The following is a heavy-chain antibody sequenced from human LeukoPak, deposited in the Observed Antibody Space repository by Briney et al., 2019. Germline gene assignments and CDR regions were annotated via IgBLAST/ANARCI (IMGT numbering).Heavy chain of an antibody. D-gene: IGHD6-13*01. J-gene: IGHJ4*02. Sequence: SETLSLTCTVSGGSISSYYWSWIRQPPGKGLEWIGYIYYSGSTNYNPSLKSRVTISVDTSKNRFSLKLSSVTAADTAVYYCARGTGYSSSWYNYWGQGTLVTVSS. CDR1: GGSISSYY. V-gene: IGHV4-59*12. CDR2: IYYSGST. CDR3: ARGTGYSSSWYNY.